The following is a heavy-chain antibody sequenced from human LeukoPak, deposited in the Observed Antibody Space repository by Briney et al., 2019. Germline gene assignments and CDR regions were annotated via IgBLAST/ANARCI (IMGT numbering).Heavy chain of an antibody. Sequence: PSETLSLTCTVSGGSISSSSYYWGWIRQPPGKGLEWIGSIYYSGSTYYNPSLKSRVTISVDTSKNQFSLKLSSVTAADTAVYYCARGAFPYGSGSYYDWFDPWGQGTLVTVSS. CDR1: GGSISSSSYY. J-gene: IGHJ5*02. D-gene: IGHD3-10*01. V-gene: IGHV4-39*07. CDR2: IYYSGST. CDR3: ARGAFPYGSGSYYDWFDP.